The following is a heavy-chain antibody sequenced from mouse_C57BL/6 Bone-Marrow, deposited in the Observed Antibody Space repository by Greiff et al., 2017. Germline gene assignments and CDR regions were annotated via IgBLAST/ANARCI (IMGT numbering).Heavy chain of an antibody. D-gene: IGHD2-1*01. J-gene: IGHJ4*01. CDR2: IYPGSGST. CDR1: GYTFTSYW. Sequence: QVQLQQPGAELARPGASVKMSCKASGYTFTSYWITWVKQRPGQGLEWIGEIYPGSGSTNYNEKFKSKATLTADTSSSTAYMQLSSLTSEDSAVYYGARRDGNRYAMDCWGQGTTVTVST. V-gene: IGHV1-55*01. CDR3: ARRDGNRYAMDC.